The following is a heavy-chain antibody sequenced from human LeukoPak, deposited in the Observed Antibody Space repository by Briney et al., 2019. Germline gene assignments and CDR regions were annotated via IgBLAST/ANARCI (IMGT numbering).Heavy chain of an antibody. CDR3: TREKRYFDWFQADY. D-gene: IGHD3-9*01. Sequence: GGSLRLSCTASGFTFSDYAMSWFRQAPGKGLEWVGFIRNKAYGGTAEYAASVKGRFTISRDDSKTIAYLQMNSLKTEDTAVYYCTREKRYFDWFQADYWGQRTLVTVSS. CDR1: GFTFSDYA. CDR2: IRNKAYGGTA. J-gene: IGHJ4*02. V-gene: IGHV3-49*03.